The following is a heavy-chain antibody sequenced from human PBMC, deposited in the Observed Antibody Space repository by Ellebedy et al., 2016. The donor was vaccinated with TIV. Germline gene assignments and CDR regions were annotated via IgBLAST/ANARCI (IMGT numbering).Heavy chain of an antibody. CDR1: GFTFSTYT. Sequence: GGSLRLXCAASGFTFSTYTMYWVRQAPGKGLEWVSSISSSSSFTYYTDSLKGRFTISRDNAKNSLFLQMDTLRVEDSAVYYCATRLTSTEPPVWGHGTRVTVSS. CDR2: ISSSSSFT. V-gene: IGHV3-21*01. CDR3: ATRLTSTEPPV. J-gene: IGHJ3*01. D-gene: IGHD1-20*01.